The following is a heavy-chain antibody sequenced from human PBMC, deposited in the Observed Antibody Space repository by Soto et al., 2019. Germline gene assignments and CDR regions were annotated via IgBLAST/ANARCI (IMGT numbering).Heavy chain of an antibody. J-gene: IGHJ5*02. Sequence: PGGSLRLSCAASGFTFSSYSMNWVRQAPGKGLEWVSSISSSSSYIYYADSVKGRFTISRGNAKNSLYLQMNSLRAEDTAVYYCASGREYYDFWSGYVNNWFDPWGQGTLVTVSS. CDR1: GFTFSSYS. CDR3: ASGREYYDFWSGYVNNWFDP. D-gene: IGHD3-3*01. V-gene: IGHV3-21*01. CDR2: ISSSSSYI.